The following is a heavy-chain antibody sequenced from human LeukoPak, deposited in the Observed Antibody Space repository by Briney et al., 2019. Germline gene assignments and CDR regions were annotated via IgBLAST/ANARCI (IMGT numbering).Heavy chain of an antibody. CDR3: AKRGVVIRVILVGFHKEAYYFDS. D-gene: IGHD3-22*01. CDR1: GITLSNYA. V-gene: IGHV3-23*01. Sequence: GGSLRLSCAVSGITLSNYAMSWVRQAPGKGPEWVAGISGGGGGANYADSVKGRFTISRDNPKNTLYLQMNNLRVDDTAVYFCAKRGVVIRVILVGFHKEAYYFDSWGQGALVTVSS. CDR2: ISGGGGGA. J-gene: IGHJ4*02.